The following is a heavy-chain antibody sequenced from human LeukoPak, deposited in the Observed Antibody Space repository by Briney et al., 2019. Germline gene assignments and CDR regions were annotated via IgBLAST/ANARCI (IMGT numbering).Heavy chain of an antibody. J-gene: IGHJ4*02. Sequence: PSETLSLTCAVYGGSFSGYYWSWIRQPPGKGLEWIGEINHSGSTNYNPSLKSRVTISVDTSKNQFSLKLSSVTAADTAVYYCARLSPRRYYYGSGSYYKGLAFDYWGQGTLVTVSS. CDR2: INHSGST. D-gene: IGHD3-10*01. CDR1: GGSFSGYY. V-gene: IGHV4-34*01. CDR3: ARLSPRRYYYGSGSYYKGLAFDY.